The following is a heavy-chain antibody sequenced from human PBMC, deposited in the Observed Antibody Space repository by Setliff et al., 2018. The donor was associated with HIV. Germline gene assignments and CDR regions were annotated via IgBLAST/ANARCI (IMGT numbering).Heavy chain of an antibody. V-gene: IGHV4-39*01. J-gene: IGHJ5*02. CDR3: ARRGRDGVLIVFATGFDP. D-gene: IGHD2-8*01. CDR1: GGSISSSTYY. Sequence: KPSETLSLTCSVSGGSISSSTYYWGWIRQPPGKRLEWIGDIFYTGSTYYNPSLKSRVAISIDTSENQFSLKLTSVTAADTAVYYCARRGRDGVLIVFATGFDPWGQGTLVTVSS. CDR2: IFYTGST.